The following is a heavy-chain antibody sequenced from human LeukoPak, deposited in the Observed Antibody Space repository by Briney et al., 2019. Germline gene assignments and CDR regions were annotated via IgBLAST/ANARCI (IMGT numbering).Heavy chain of an antibody. CDR1: GFIFSDAW. J-gene: IGHJ5*02. Sequence: GGSLRLSCAASGFIFSDAWMSWVRQAPGKGLEWVGRVKSKTDGETTDYSAPVKGRFIVSRDDSKNTLYLQMNNVKTEDTGVYYCTTDPPPVGTTGWFDPWGQGTLVTVSS. D-gene: IGHD1-14*01. CDR3: TTDPPPVGTTGWFDP. CDR2: VKSKTDGETT. V-gene: IGHV3-15*01.